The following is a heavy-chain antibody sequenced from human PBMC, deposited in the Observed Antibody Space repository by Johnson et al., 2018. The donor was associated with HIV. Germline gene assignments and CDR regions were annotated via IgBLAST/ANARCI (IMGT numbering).Heavy chain of an antibody. Sequence: QVQLVESGGGVVRPGGSLRLSCAASGFTFSDYYMSWIRQAPGKGLEWVTFIRYDRSNKYYLDSLKGRFTISRGNSKSTLYLQMKSLRAEDTAVYYCARVRIWWELDGTVSAFDIWGQGTMVTVSS. D-gene: IGHD1-26*01. CDR2: IRYDRSNK. V-gene: IGHV3-30*02. J-gene: IGHJ3*02. CDR1: GFTFSDYY. CDR3: ARVRIWWELDGTVSAFDI.